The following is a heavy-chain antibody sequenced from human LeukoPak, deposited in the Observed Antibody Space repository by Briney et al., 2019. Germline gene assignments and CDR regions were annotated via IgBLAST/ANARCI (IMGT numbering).Heavy chain of an antibody. J-gene: IGHJ4*02. Sequence: GGSLRLSCAASGFTFSSYAMSWVRQAPGKGLEWVSAISGSGGSTYYADSVKGRFTISRDNSKNTLYLQMNSLRAEDTAVYYCAKGDRCRQLLWFGESAEAPFDYWGQGTLVTVSS. D-gene: IGHD3-10*01. CDR1: GFTFSSYA. CDR3: AKGDRCRQLLWFGESAEAPFDY. CDR2: ISGSGGST. V-gene: IGHV3-23*01.